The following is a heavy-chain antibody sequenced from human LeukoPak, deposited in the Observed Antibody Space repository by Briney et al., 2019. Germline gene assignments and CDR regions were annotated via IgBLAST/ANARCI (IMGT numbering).Heavy chain of an antibody. CDR1: GGSISSSSYY. CDR3: ARTLYVWGSYRFDP. D-gene: IGHD3-16*02. Sequence: PSETLSLTCTVSGGSISSSSYYWGWIRQPPGKGLEWIGSIYHSGSTYYNPSLKSRVTISVDTSKNQFSLKLSSVTAADTAVYYCARTLYVWGSYRFDPWGQGTLVTVSS. J-gene: IGHJ5*02. CDR2: IYHSGST. V-gene: IGHV4-39*07.